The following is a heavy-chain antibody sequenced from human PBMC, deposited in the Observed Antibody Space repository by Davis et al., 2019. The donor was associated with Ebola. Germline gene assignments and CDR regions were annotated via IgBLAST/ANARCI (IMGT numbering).Heavy chain of an antibody. V-gene: IGHV4-34*01. CDR2: INHSGST. J-gene: IGHJ4*02. D-gene: IGHD5-18*01. CDR1: GGSFSGYY. CDR3: ATGGYSYGLDY. Sequence: MPSETLSLTCAVSGGSFSGYYWSWIRRPPGKGLEWIGEINHSGSTNYIPSLKSRVTISVDTSKNQFSLKLSSVTAADTAVYYCATGGYSYGLDYWGQGTLVTVSS.